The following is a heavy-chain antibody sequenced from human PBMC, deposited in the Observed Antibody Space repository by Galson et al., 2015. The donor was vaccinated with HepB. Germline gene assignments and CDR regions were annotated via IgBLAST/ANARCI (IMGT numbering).Heavy chain of an antibody. J-gene: IGHJ3*02. CDR1: GFTFSSYA. D-gene: IGHD3-10*01. Sequence: SLRLSCAGSGFTFSSYAMHWARQAPGKGLEWVAVISFDGFNKYYADSVKGRFTISRDNSKNTLYLQMNSLSAEDTAVYYCARGRMVRGLSLRYDAFDIWGQGTMVTVSS. CDR3: ARGRMVRGLSLRYDAFDI. V-gene: IGHV3-30*04. CDR2: ISFDGFNK.